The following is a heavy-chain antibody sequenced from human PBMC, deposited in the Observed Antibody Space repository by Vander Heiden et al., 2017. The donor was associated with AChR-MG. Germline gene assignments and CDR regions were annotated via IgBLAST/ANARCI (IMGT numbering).Heavy chain of an antibody. CDR2: IKQDGSEK. Sequence: FSSYWMSWVRQAPGKGLEWVANIKQDGSEKYYVASVKGRFTISRDNAKNSLYLQMNSLRAEDTAVYYCARRLITMVRGVITPLYGMDVWGQGTTVTVSS. CDR3: ARRLITMVRGVITPLYGMDV. J-gene: IGHJ6*02. D-gene: IGHD3-10*01. V-gene: IGHV3-7*03. CDR1: FSSYW.